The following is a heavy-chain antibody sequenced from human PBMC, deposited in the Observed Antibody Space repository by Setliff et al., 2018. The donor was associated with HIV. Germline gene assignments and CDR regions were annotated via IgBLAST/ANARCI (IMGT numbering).Heavy chain of an antibody. D-gene: IGHD4-17*01. CDR1: GGSINSGGYY. V-gene: IGHV4-61*02. CDR2: IYTSGLT. CDR3: ARNFGDYFEIHFDL. J-gene: IGHJ2*01. Sequence: KASETLSLTCTVSGGSINSGGYYWVWIRQPALKGLEWIGRIYTSGLTNYNPSLKSRATISLDTSKNQFSLKPSSVTAADTAVYYCARNFGDYFEIHFDLWGRGTLVTVSS.